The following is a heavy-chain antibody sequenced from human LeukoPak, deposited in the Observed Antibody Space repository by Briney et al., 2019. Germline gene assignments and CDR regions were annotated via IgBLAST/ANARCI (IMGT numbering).Heavy chain of an antibody. D-gene: IGHD1-1*01. CDR1: GYTFTSCG. Sequence: ASVKVPCKASGYTFTSCGISWVRQAPGQGLEWMGWISAYNGNTNYAQKLQGRVTMTTDTSTSTAYMELRSLRSDDTAVYYCARDLGGDNESSYWGQGTLVTVSS. CDR2: ISAYNGNT. CDR3: ARDLGGDNESSY. V-gene: IGHV1-18*01. J-gene: IGHJ4*02.